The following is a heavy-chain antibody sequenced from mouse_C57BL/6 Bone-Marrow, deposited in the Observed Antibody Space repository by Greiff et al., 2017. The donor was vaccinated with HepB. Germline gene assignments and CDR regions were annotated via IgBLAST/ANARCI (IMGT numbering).Heavy chain of an antibody. Sequence: EVQLVESGPGLVKPSQSLSLTCSVTGYSITSGYYWNWIRQFPGNKLEWMGYISYDGSNNYHPSLKNRISITRDTSKNQFFLKLNSVTTEDTATYYCARVSSVLYAMDYWGQGTSGTVAS. CDR3: ARVSSVLYAMDY. CDR2: ISYDGSN. J-gene: IGHJ4*01. V-gene: IGHV3-6*01. D-gene: IGHD3-2*02. CDR1: GYSITSGYY.